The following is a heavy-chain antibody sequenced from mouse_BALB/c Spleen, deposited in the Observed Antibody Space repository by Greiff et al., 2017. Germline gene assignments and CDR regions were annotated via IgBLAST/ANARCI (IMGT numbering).Heavy chain of an antibody. Sequence: VKLMESGAELVRPGSSVKISCKASGYAFSSYWMNWVKQRPGQGLEWIGQIYPGDGDTNYNGKFKGKATLTVDKSSSTAYMQLSSLTSEDSAVYYCARSDYYGSRFAYWGQGTLVTVSA. CDR3: ARSDYYGSRFAY. D-gene: IGHD1-1*01. V-gene: IGHV1-80*01. J-gene: IGHJ3*01. CDR2: IYPGDGDT. CDR1: GYAFSSYW.